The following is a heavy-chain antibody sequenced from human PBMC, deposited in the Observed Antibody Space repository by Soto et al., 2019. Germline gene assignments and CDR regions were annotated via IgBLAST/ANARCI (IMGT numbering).Heavy chain of an antibody. Sequence: QVQLQESGPGLVKPSQTLSLICTVSGGSISSGGYYWSWIRQRPGKGLEWIGYIYNSGSTYYSSSLKSRLNISGDTSKNQFSPKLSSVTAADSGVYYCARAKGRSFFDYWGQGTLVTVSS. V-gene: IGHV4-31*03. D-gene: IGHD3-10*01. J-gene: IGHJ4*02. CDR1: GGSISSGGYY. CDR2: IYNSGST. CDR3: ARAKGRSFFDY.